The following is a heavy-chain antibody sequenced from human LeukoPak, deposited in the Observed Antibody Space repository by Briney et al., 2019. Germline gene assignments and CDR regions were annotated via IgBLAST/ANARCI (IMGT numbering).Heavy chain of an antibody. V-gene: IGHV1-2*02. CDR3: ARRSRNGLDAFDI. J-gene: IGHJ3*02. CDR1: AYTFSGYC. Sequence: ASVKVSCKASAYTFSGYCLHWVRQAPGQGPEWMGWIDPNNGDTDYAQKFQGRVTMTRDRSISTAYMELSRLTSDDTAVYYCARRSRNGLDAFDIWGQGTMVTVSS. CDR2: IDPNNGDT. D-gene: IGHD2-8*01.